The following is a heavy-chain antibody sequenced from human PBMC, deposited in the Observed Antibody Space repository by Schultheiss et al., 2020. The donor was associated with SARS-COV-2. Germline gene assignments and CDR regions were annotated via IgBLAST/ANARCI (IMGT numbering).Heavy chain of an antibody. J-gene: IGHJ4*02. V-gene: IGHV3-64*02. CDR3: ARMDSSGWYYFDY. CDR1: GFAFSSYV. CDR2: ISSNGGST. D-gene: IGHD6-19*01. Sequence: GGSLRLSCAASGFAFSSYVLHWVRQAPGKGLEYVSAISSNGGSTYYADSVKGRFTISRDNAKNSLYLQMNSLRAEDTAVYYCARMDSSGWYYFDYWGQGTLVTVSS.